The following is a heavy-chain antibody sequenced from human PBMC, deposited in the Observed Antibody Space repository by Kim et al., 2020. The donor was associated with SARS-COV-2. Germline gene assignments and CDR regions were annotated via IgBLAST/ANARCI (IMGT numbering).Heavy chain of an antibody. Sequence: ADSVKGRFTISRDNAKNTLYLQMNSRRAEDTAIYCCARDISGSYYGSFGSWGQGTLVTVSS. J-gene: IGHJ4*02. D-gene: IGHD1-26*01. V-gene: IGHV3-74*01. CDR3: ARDISGSYYGSFGS.